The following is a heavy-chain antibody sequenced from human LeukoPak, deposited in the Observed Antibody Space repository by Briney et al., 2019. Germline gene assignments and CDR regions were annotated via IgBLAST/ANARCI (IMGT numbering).Heavy chain of an antibody. CDR1: GFTFSSYG. D-gene: IGHD1-20*01. Sequence: GGPLRLSCAASGFTFSSYGMHWVRQAPGKGLEWVASVKQDGSEKYSVDSVRGRFTISRDNAKNSLYLQMNSLRAEDTAVYYCARDFNWNLDYWGQGTLVTVSS. J-gene: IGHJ4*02. CDR2: VKQDGSEK. V-gene: IGHV3-7*01. CDR3: ARDFNWNLDY.